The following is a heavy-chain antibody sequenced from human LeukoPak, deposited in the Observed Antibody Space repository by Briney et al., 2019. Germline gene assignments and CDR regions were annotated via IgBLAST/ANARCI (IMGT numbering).Heavy chain of an antibody. CDR1: GGSFSGYY. J-gene: IGHJ4*02. Sequence: KASETLSLTCAVYGGSFSGYYWSWIRQPPGKGLEWIAYIHSSGSTNYNPSLKSRVIISVDTSRSQLSLKLSSVTAADTAVYYCARIEGDNSLDYWGQGTLVTVSS. D-gene: IGHD3-16*01. CDR2: IHSSGST. V-gene: IGHV4-59*01. CDR3: ARIEGDNSLDY.